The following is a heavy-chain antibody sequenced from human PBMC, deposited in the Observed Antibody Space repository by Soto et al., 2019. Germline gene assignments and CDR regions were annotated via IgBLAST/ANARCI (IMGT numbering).Heavy chain of an antibody. CDR1: GGSFSGYY. CDR2: INHSGST. V-gene: IGHV4-34*01. CDR3: ARAYHGSSSHYYYMDV. Sequence: PSETLSLTCAVYGGSFSGYYWSWIRQPPGKGLEWIGEINHSGSTNYNPSLKSRVTISVDTSKNQFSLKLSSVTAADTAVYYCARAYHGSSSHYYYMDVWGKGTTVTVSS. J-gene: IGHJ6*03. D-gene: IGHD6-6*01.